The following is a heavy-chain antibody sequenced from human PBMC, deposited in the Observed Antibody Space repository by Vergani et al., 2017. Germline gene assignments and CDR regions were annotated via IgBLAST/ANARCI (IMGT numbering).Heavy chain of an antibody. V-gene: IGHV4-34*01. D-gene: IGHD4-11*01. CDR2: INHSGST. J-gene: IGHJ6*03. CDR1: GGSFSGYY. CDR3: ARGHYNYYYYYYMDV. Sequence: QVQLQQWGAGLLKPSETLSLTCAVYGGSFSGYYWSWIRQPPGKGLEWIGEINHSGSTNYNPSLKSRVTISVDTSKNQFSLKLSSVTAADTAVYYCARGHYNYYYYYYMDVWGKGP.